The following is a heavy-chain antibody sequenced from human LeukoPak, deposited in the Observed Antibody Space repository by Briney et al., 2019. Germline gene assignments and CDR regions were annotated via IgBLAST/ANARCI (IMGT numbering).Heavy chain of an antibody. V-gene: IGHV3-30*18. CDR2: ISYDGSDK. CDR1: GFTFSSYG. CDR3: VKDGLPGYGMDV. J-gene: IGHJ6*02. D-gene: IGHD3/OR15-3a*01. Sequence: GGSLRLSCAASGFTFSSYGMHWVRQAPGKGLEWVAIISYDGSDKNYADSVKGRFTISRDNSKNTLYLQMNSLRSEDTAVYHCVKDGLPGYGMDVWGRGTTVTVSS.